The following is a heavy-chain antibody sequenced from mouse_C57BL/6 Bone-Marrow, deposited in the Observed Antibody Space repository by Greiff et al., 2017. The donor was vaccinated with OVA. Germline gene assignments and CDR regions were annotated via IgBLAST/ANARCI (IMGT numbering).Heavy chain of an antibody. J-gene: IGHJ4*01. CDR1: GYTFTSYG. Sequence: VNVVESGAELARPGASVKLSCKASGYTFTSYGISWVKQRTGQGLEWIGEIYPRSGNTYYNEKVKGKATLTADKSSSTAYMELRSLTSEDSAVYFCARAGNYLYYYAMDYWGQGTSVTVSS. CDR3: ARAGNYLYYYAMDY. D-gene: IGHD2-1*01. CDR2: IYPRSGNT. V-gene: IGHV1-81*01.